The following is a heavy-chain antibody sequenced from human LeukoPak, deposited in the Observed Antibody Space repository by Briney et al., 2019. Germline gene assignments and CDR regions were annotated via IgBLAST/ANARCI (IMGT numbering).Heavy chain of an antibody. CDR3: AREPYDILTGCPPRPGYYYYMDV. Sequence: SETLSLTCTVSGGSISSGSYYWSWIRQPAGKGLEWIGRIYTSGSTNYNPSLKSRVTISVDTSKNQFSLKLSSVTAADTAVYYCAREPYDILTGCPPRPGYYYYMDVWGKGTTVTISS. CDR2: IYTSGST. D-gene: IGHD3-9*01. CDR1: GGSISSGSYY. V-gene: IGHV4-61*02. J-gene: IGHJ6*03.